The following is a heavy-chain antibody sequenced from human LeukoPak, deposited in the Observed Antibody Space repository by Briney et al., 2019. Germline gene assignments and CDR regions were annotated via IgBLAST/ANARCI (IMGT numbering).Heavy chain of an antibody. J-gene: IGHJ6*02. CDR2: ISYDGSNK. CDR3: ARDPIVVVPAAIGSQNYYYYGMDV. V-gene: IGHV3-30-3*01. Sequence: PGGSLRLSCAASGFTFSSYAMHWVRQAPGKGLEWVAVISYDGSNKHYADSVKGRFTISRDNSKNTLYLQMNSLRAEDTAVYYCARDPIVVVPAAIGSQNYYYYGMDVWGQGTTVTVSS. CDR1: GFTFSSYA. D-gene: IGHD2-2*01.